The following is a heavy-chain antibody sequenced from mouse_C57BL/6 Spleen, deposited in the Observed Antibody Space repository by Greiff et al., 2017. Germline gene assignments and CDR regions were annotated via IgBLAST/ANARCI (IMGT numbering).Heavy chain of an antibody. J-gene: IGHJ4*01. CDR2: IYPGSGRT. D-gene: IGHD2-4*01. V-gene: IGHV1-55*01. CDR1: GYTFTSYW. Sequence: VKLQQPGAELVKPGASVKMSCKASGYTFTSYWITWVKQRPGQGLEWIGDIYPGSGRTNYNEKFKSKAPPTVDTSSSTAYMQLSSLTSEDAAVYYCGRGGYYDYDDYAMDYWGQGTSVNVSS. CDR3: GRGGYYDYDDYAMDY.